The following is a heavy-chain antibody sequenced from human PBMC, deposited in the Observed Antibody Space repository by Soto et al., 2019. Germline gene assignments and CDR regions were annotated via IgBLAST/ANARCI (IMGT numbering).Heavy chain of an antibody. Sequence: GSLRLSCAASGFTFSSYAMHWVRQAPGKGLEWVAVISYDGSNKYYADSVKGRFTISRDNSKNTLYLQMNSLRAEDTAVYYCASPYCSSNSCYWGFDYWGQGTLVTVSS. CDR3: ASPYCSSNSCYWGFDY. V-gene: IGHV3-30-3*01. CDR1: GFTFSSYA. D-gene: IGHD2-2*01. CDR2: ISYDGSNK. J-gene: IGHJ4*02.